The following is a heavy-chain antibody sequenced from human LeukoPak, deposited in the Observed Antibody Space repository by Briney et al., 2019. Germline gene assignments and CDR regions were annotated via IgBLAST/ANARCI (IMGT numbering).Heavy chain of an antibody. CDR1: GFTFSSYG. Sequence: GGSLRLSCAASGFTFSSYGMHWVRQAPGKGLEWVAFIRYDGSNKYYADSVKGRFTISRDNSKNTLYLQMNSLRAEDTAVYYCAKGGSLDYYGSGRSYYYYYMDVWGKGTTATVSS. CDR3: AKGGSLDYYGSGRSYYYYYMDV. CDR2: IRYDGSNK. V-gene: IGHV3-30*02. J-gene: IGHJ6*03. D-gene: IGHD3-10*01.